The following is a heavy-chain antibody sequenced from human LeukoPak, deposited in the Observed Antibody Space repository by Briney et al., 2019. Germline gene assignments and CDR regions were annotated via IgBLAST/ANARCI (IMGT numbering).Heavy chain of an antibody. CDR1: GGSITTSSYY. J-gene: IGHJ3*02. D-gene: IGHD3-22*01. Sequence: SETLSLTCTVSGGSITTSSYYWGWIRQPPGKGLEWIGSIYYNGNTNYNPSLKSRVTISVDTSKNQFSLKLSSVTAADTAVYYCARDYSSGYYDAFDIWGQGTMVTVSS. V-gene: IGHV4-39*07. CDR3: ARDYSSGYYDAFDI. CDR2: IYYNGNT.